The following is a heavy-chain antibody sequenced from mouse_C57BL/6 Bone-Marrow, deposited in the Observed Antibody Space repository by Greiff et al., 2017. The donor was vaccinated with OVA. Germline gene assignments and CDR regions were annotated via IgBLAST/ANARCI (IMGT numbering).Heavy chain of an antibody. D-gene: IGHD1-1*01. CDR3: ARGWVGMDY. Sequence: VKLVESGAELARPGASVKLSCKASGYTFTSYGISWVKQRTGQGLEWIGEIYPRSGNTYYNEKFKGKATLTADKSSSTAYMELRSLTSEDSAVYFCARGWVGMDYWGQGTSVTVSS. J-gene: IGHJ4*01. CDR2: IYPRSGNT. CDR1: GYTFTSYG. V-gene: IGHV1-81*01.